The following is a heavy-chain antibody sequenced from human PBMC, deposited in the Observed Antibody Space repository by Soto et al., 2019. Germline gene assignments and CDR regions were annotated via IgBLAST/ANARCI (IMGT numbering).Heavy chain of an antibody. CDR3: VRDLLDGSARHCCYFDQ. Sequence: GGSLRLSCAASGVSFSTYSMNWVRQAPGKGLEWVSYISSTSRPIFYADSVQGRFTISRDDARNSLYLQMNSLRDDDTAVYYCVRDLLDGSARHCCYFDQWRQGPRVTVSS. V-gene: IGHV3-48*02. D-gene: IGHD3-10*01. CDR1: GVSFSTYS. J-gene: IGHJ4*02. CDR2: ISSTSRPI.